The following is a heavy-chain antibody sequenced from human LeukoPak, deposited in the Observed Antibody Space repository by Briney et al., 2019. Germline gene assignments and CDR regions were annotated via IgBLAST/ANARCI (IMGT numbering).Heavy chain of an antibody. CDR2: IDHSGST. V-gene: IGHV4-38-2*02. Sequence: SETLSLTCTVSGYPISSGYYWGWIRQPPGKGLEWTGSIDHSGSTYYNPSLNSRITKSVDTSKNQFSLKLSSVTAADTAVYYCARDSDLAQAVMFDDWGQGTLVTVSS. CDR3: ARDSDLAQAVMFDD. J-gene: IGHJ4*02. D-gene: IGHD6-19*01. CDR1: GYPISSGYY.